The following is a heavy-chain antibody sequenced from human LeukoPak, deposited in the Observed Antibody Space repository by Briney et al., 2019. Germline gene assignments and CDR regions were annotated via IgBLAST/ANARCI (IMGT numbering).Heavy chain of an antibody. D-gene: IGHD6-19*01. CDR2: IRWNSGSI. CDR3: AKDIHHSTVAGPFDY. Sequence: GGSLRLSCAASGFTFDDYAMHWVRQAPGKGLERVSGIRWNSGSIDYADSVKGRFTISRDNAKNSLYLQMNSLRAEDTALYYCAKDIHHSTVAGPFDYWGQGTLVTVSS. V-gene: IGHV3-9*01. CDR1: GFTFDDYA. J-gene: IGHJ4*02.